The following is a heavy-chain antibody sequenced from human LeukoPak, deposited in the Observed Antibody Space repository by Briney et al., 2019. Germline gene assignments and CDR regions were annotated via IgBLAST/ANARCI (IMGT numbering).Heavy chain of an antibody. J-gene: IGHJ3*02. CDR2: ISSSSSYI. CDR1: GFTFSSYS. Sequence: GGSLRLSCAASGFTFSSYSMNWVRQAPGKGLEWVSSISSSSSYIYYADSVKGRFTISRDNAKNSLYLQMNSLRAEDTAVYYCARDSYCGGVCYSLTTDDAFDIWGQGTMVTVSS. CDR3: ARDSYCGGVCYSLTTDDAFDI. D-gene: IGHD2-21*02. V-gene: IGHV3-21*01.